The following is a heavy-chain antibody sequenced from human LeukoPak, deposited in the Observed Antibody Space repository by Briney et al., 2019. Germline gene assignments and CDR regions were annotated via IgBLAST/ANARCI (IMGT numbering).Heavy chain of an antibody. CDR3: ARAGFALATPRGTPFDY. J-gene: IGHJ4*02. CDR1: GESFSDYY. Sequence: SETLSLTCAVYGESFSDYYWSWIRQPPGKGLEWIGEINHSGSTNYSPSLKSRVTISVNTSKNQFSLKLTSVTAADTAVYYCARAGFALATPRGTPFDYWGQGTLVTVSS. CDR2: INHSGST. D-gene: IGHD6-6*01. V-gene: IGHV4-34*01.